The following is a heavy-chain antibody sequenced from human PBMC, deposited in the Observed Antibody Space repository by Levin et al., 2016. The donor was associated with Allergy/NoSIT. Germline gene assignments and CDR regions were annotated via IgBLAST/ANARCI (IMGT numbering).Heavy chain of an antibody. J-gene: IGHJ3*02. CDR1: GDSVSSNSAA. V-gene: IGHV6-1*01. CDR3: ARDPKYYPNGAFDI. CDR2: TYYRSKWYN. Sequence: SQTLSLTCAISGDSVSSNSAAWNRIRQSPSRGLEWLGRTYYRSKWYNDYAVSVKSRITINPDTSKNQFSLQLNSVTPEDTAVYYCARDPKYYPNGAFDIWGQGTMVTVSS. D-gene: IGHD3-10*01.